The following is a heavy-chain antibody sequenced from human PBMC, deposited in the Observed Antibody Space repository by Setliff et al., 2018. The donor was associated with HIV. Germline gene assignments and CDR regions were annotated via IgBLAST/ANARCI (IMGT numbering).Heavy chain of an antibody. CDR2: VYYSGST. D-gene: IGHD3-10*01. J-gene: IGHJ4*02. Sequence: SETLSLTCTVSGGSISSSGPGYYWGWVRQAPGGGLEWIGSVYYSGSTYYNPSLKSRVTISLDTSKNQLSLRLTSMTAADTAVYYCARDDTVVRGHIDYWGQGTLVTVSS. CDR3: ARDDTVVRGHIDY. CDR1: GGSISSSGPGYY. V-gene: IGHV4-39*02.